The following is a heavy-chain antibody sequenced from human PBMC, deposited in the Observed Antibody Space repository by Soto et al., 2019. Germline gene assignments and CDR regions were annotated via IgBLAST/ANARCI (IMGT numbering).Heavy chain of an antibody. Sequence: QVQLVQSGAEVKKPGASVKVSCKASGHTFTSYGISWVRQAPGQGLEWMGWISAYNGNTNYAQKLQGRVTMTTDTSTSTAYMELRSLRSDDTAVYYCARDRPSGYDPLSRDYYYMDVWGKGTTVTVSS. CDR3: ARDRPSGYDPLSRDYYYMDV. CDR1: GHTFTSYG. V-gene: IGHV1-18*01. J-gene: IGHJ6*03. D-gene: IGHD5-12*01. CDR2: ISAYNGNT.